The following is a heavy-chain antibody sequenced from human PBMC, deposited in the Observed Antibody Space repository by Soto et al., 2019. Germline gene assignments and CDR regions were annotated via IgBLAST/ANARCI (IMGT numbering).Heavy chain of an antibody. Sequence: PSETLYLTCAVYGGSFSGNYRSWIRQRQGKGLEWVGNINHSGSSNYNPTLKSRVTISVDTSKYQCSLKLSSVTAADTVVYYCARVFRDYPFYYYYMDVWGKGTTVTVTS. V-gene: IGHV4-34*01. D-gene: IGHD4-17*01. CDR2: INHSGSS. CDR1: GGSFSGNY. CDR3: ARVFRDYPFYYYYMDV. J-gene: IGHJ6*03.